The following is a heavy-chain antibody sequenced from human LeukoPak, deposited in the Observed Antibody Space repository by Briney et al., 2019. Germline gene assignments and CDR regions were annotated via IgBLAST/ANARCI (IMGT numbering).Heavy chain of an antibody. V-gene: IGHV3-30*18. CDR3: AKDDGSSSKDY. CDR1: GFTFSSYG. Sequence: GGPLRLSCAASGFTFSSYGMHWVRQAPGKGLEWVAVISYDGSNKYYADSVKGRFTISRDNSKNTLYLQMNSLRAEDTAVYYCAKDDGSSSKDYWGQGTLVTVSS. J-gene: IGHJ4*02. CDR2: ISYDGSNK. D-gene: IGHD6-6*01.